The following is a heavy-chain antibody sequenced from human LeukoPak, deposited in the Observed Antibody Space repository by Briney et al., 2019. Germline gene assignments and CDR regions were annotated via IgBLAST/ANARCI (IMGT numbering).Heavy chain of an antibody. CDR2: IYPGDSDT. J-gene: IGHJ4*02. V-gene: IGHV5-51*01. CDR3: ARRGSSRHLDY. CDR1: GYSFTSYW. Sequence: GESLKISCKGSGYSFTSYWIGWVRQMPGKGLEWMGIIYPGDSDTRYSPPFQGQVTISADKSLRTAYLQWSSLKASDTAMYYCARRGSSRHLDYWGQGTLVTVSS. D-gene: IGHD6-6*01.